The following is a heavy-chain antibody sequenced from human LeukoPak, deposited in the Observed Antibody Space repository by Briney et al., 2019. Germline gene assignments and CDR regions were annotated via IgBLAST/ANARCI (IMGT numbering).Heavy chain of an antibody. J-gene: IGHJ5*02. Sequence: SETLSLTCTVSGGSISSSSYYWGWIRQPPGKGLEWIGYIYHSGSTYYNPSLKSRVTISVDRSKNQFSLKLSSVTAADTAVYYCARELAVVVPAARNWFDPWGQGTLVTVSS. CDR1: GGSISSSSYY. CDR2: IYHSGST. D-gene: IGHD2-2*01. CDR3: ARELAVVVPAARNWFDP. V-gene: IGHV4-39*07.